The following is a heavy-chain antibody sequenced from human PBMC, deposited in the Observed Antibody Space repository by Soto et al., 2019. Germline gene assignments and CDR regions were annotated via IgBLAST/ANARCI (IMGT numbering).Heavy chain of an antibody. CDR1: GFSFDDYT. Sequence: GGSLRLSCGGSGFSFDDYTMHWVRQAPGKGPEWVASLSWNSGFSGYADSVKGRFTISRDNAQSSVHLQMNNLRAEDTALYYCAKGRGTIVVTDAYDIWGQGTMVTVSS. CDR2: LSWNSGFS. CDR3: AKGRGTIVVTDAYDI. D-gene: IGHD3-22*01. J-gene: IGHJ3*02. V-gene: IGHV3-9*01.